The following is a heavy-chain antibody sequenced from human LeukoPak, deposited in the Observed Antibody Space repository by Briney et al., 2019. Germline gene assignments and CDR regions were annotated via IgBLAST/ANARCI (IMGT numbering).Heavy chain of an antibody. CDR2: ISHSGST. CDR3: ARGYYDSSGLYGY. CDR1: GGSFSGYY. D-gene: IGHD3-22*01. Sequence: SETLSLTCAVYGGSFSGYYWSWIRQPPGKGLEWIGEISHSGSTNYNPSLKSRVTISVDTSKNQSSLKLSSVTAADTAVYYCARGYYDSSGLYGYWGQGTLVTVSS. J-gene: IGHJ4*02. V-gene: IGHV4-34*01.